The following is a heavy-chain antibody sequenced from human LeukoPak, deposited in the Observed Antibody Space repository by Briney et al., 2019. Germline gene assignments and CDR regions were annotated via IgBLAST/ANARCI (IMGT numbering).Heavy chain of an antibody. J-gene: IGHJ4*02. V-gene: IGHV4-59*01. Sequence: SETLSLTCTVSGGSISSYYWSWIRQPPGKGLQWIGSINYSGNTNYNPSLKSRVTISVDTSKNQFSLKLSSVTAADTAVYYCARGGWNKFDYWGQGTLVTVSS. CDR2: INYSGNT. CDR3: ARGGWNKFDY. CDR1: GGSISSYY. D-gene: IGHD3-22*01.